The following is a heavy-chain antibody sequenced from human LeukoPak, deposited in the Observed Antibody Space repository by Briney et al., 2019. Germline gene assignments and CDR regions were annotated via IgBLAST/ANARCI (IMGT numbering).Heavy chain of an antibody. V-gene: IGHV4-39*07. D-gene: IGHD2-2*01. CDR3: ARDGRYQLPDETGIWDY. CDR1: GGSISSSSYY. J-gene: IGHJ4*02. Sequence: PSETLSLTCTVSGGSISSSSYYWGWIRQPPGKGLEWIGSIYYSGSTYYNPSLKSRVTISVDTSKNQFSLKLSSVTAADTAVYYCARDGRYQLPDETGIWDYWGQGTLVTVSS. CDR2: IYYSGST.